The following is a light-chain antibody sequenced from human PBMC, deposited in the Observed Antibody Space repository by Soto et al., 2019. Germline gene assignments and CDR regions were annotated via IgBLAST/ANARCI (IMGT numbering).Light chain of an antibody. CDR1: SSGVGGYNY. CDR2: DVS. J-gene: IGLJ2*01. V-gene: IGLV2-11*01. Sequence: QSALTQPRSVSGSPGQSVTISCTGTSSGVGGYNYVSWYQQHPGKAPKLRIYDVSKRPSGVPDRLSGSKSGNTASLTISGLQAEDEADYYCCSYAGSYPVVFGGGTQVTVL. CDR3: CSYAGSYPVV.